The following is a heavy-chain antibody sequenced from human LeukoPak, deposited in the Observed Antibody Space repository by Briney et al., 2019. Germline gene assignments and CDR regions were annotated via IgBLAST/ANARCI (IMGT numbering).Heavy chain of an antibody. D-gene: IGHD5-12*01. CDR1: GGSISSSY. CDR3: ARYVDIVTTSDAFDI. J-gene: IGHJ3*02. CDR2: IYYSGST. V-gene: IGHV4-59*01. Sequence: KPSETLSLTCTVSGGSISSSYWSWIRQPPGKGLEWIGYIYYSGSTNYNPSLKSRVTISVDTSKNQFSLKVSSVTAADTAVHYCARYVDIVTTSDAFDISGQGTMVTVSS.